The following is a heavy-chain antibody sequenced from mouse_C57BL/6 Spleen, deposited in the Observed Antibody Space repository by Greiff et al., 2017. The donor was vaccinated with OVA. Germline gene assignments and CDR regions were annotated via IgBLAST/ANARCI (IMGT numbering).Heavy chain of an antibody. Sequence: QVQLKQPGAELVKPGASVKLSCKASGYTFTSYWMQWVKQRPGQGLEWIGEIDPSDSYTTYNQKFKGKATLTVDTASSTAYMQLSSLTSEDSAVYYCARATTVVAHFDYWGQGTTLTVSS. CDR2: IDPSDSYT. CDR1: GYTFTSYW. CDR3: ARATTVVAHFDY. D-gene: IGHD1-1*01. V-gene: IGHV1-50*01. J-gene: IGHJ2*01.